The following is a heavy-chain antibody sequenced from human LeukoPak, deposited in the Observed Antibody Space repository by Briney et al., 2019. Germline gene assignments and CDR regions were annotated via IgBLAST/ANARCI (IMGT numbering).Heavy chain of an antibody. CDR1: GGSISSYY. J-gene: IGHJ4*02. Sequence: TSETLSLTRTVSGGSISSYYWSWIRQPAGKGLEWIGRIYTSGSTNYNPSLKSRVTMSVDTSKNQFSLKLSSVTAADTAVYYCARGEDILTGYALLDYWGQGTLVTVSS. V-gene: IGHV4-4*07. CDR2: IYTSGST. D-gene: IGHD3-9*01. CDR3: ARGEDILTGYALLDY.